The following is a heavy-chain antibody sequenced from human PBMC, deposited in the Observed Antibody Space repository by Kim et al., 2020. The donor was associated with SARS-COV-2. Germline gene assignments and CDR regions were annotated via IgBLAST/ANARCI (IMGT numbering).Heavy chain of an antibody. CDR3: ARGPGNFRITMVRGVSNWFDP. J-gene: IGHJ5*02. V-gene: IGHV4-34*01. D-gene: IGHD3-10*01. CDR1: GGSFSGYY. Sequence: SETLSLTCAVYGGSFSGYYWSWIRQPPGKGLEWIGEINHSGSTNYNPSLKSRVTISVDTSKNQFSLKLSSVTAADTAVYYCARGPGNFRITMVRGVSNWFDPWGQGTLVTVSS. CDR2: INHSGST.